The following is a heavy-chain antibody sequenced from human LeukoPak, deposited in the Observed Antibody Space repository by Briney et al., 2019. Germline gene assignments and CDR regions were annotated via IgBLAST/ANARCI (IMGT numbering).Heavy chain of an antibody. CDR2: ISWNSGSI. J-gene: IGHJ5*02. D-gene: IGHD6-6*01. CDR3: AKGGYSSSSGWFDP. Sequence: GRSLILSCAASGFTFDDYAMHWVRQAPGKGLEWVSGISWNSGSIGYADSVKGRFTISRDNAKNSLYLQLNSLRAEDMALYYCAKGGYSSSSGWFDPWGQGTQVTVSS. V-gene: IGHV3-9*03. CDR1: GFTFDDYA.